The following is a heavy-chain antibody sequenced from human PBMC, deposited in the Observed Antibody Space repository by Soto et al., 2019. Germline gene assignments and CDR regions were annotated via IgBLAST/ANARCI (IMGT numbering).Heavy chain of an antibody. J-gene: IGHJ5*02. V-gene: IGHV4-59*01. CDR3: ARDQLRCGLSVWFDP. Sequence: HVQLQESGPGLVKPSETLSLTCTVSGGSISTYYWSWIRQPPGKGLEWIGYIYYDGSTSYNPSLRSRVTIXEDXSXTQFSVILSPATSADTAVYYCARDQLRCGLSVWFDPWGQGTLVTVSS. CDR1: GGSISTYY. CDR2: IYYDGST. D-gene: IGHD6-25*01.